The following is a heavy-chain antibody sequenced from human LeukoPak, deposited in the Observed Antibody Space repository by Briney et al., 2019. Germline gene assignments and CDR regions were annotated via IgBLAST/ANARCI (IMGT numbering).Heavy chain of an antibody. J-gene: IGHJ6*03. CDR1: GFTFSTYS. CDR3: ARERRRLMGLHDYYHMDV. V-gene: IGHV3-21*06. Sequence: GGSLRLSCVVSGFTFSTYSMNWVRQAPGKGLEWVSSISSSSSYIYYADSVKGRFTISRDNAKNSLYLQMNSLRAEDTAVYYCARERRRLMGLHDYYHMDVWGKGTTVTVSS. D-gene: IGHD4/OR15-4a*01. CDR2: ISSSSSYI.